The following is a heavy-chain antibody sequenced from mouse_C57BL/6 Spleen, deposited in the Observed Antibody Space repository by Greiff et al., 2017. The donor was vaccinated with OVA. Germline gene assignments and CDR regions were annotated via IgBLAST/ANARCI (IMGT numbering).Heavy chain of an antibody. CDR2: IRNKANNHAT. D-gene: IGHD1-1*01. J-gene: IGHJ2*01. CDR3: IRQDGSHYFDY. CDR1: GFTFSDAW. V-gene: IGHV6-6*01. Sequence: VQLKESGGGLVQPGGSMKFSCAASGFTFSDAWMDWVRQSPEKGLEWVAEIRNKANNHATYYAESVKGRFTISRDDSKSSVYLQMNSLRAEDTGIYYCIRQDGSHYFDYWGQGTTLTVSS.